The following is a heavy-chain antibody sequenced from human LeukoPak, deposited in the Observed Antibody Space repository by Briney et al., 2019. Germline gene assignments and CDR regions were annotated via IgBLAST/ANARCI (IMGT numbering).Heavy chain of an antibody. CDR1: GFTFSRNA. Sequence: QPGGSLRLSCAASGFTFSRNAKAWVRQAPGKGLEWVAGIGSDDNTHYAESVRGRFTISRDISKNTVSLQMSSLRAEDTAVYYCAKDILRWSFDSWGQGILVTVSS. CDR3: AKDILRWSFDS. D-gene: IGHD4-23*01. J-gene: IGHJ4*02. V-gene: IGHV3-23*01. CDR2: IGSDDNT.